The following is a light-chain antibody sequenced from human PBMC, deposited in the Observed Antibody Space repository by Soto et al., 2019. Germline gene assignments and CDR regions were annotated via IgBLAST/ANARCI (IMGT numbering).Light chain of an antibody. CDR1: SSDVGGYNY. CDR2: DVS. CDR3: SSYTSSSTHV. Sequence: QSVLTQPASVSGSPGQSITISCTGTSSDVGGYNYVSWYQQHPGKAPKFMIYDVSNRPSGVSNRFSGSKSGNTASLTISGLQAEDEADYYCSSYTSSSTHVLGGGTKLTVL. J-gene: IGLJ2*01. V-gene: IGLV2-14*01.